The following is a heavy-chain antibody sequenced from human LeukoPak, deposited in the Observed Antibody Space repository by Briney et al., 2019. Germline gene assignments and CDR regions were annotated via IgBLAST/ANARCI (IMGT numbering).Heavy chain of an antibody. CDR2: IRSKAYGGTT. CDR1: GFNFGDAF. D-gene: IGHD5-12*01. V-gene: IGHV3-49*04. CDR3: TRVDSGRWFAHFDF. J-gene: IGHJ4*02. Sequence: PGGSLRLSCTTSGFNFGDAFMSWVRQAPGKGLEWLGLIRSKAYGGTTEYAASAKGRFTISRDDSKSIAYLQMNSLKTEDTAVYYCTRVDSGRWFAHFDFWGQGTLVTVSS.